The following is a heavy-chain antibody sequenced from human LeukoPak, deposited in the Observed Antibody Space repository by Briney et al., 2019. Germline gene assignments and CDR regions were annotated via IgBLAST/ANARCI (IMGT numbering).Heavy chain of an antibody. CDR3: ARSTTSYCSSTSGDH. D-gene: IGHD2-2*01. J-gene: IGHJ1*01. Sequence: GGSLRLSCAATGFTFSSNAMSWVRQAPGKGPEWVSAVSGGGETTYYADSVKGRFTIFRDNSKNTLYLQMNSLRAEDAAVYYCARSTTSYCSSTSGDHWGQGTLVTVSS. CDR1: GFTFSSNA. V-gene: IGHV3-23*01. CDR2: VSGGGETT.